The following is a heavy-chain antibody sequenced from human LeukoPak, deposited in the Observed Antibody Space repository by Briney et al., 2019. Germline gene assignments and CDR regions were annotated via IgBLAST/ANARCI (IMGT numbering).Heavy chain of an antibody. Sequence: ASVKVSCKASGGTFSSYAISWVRQAPGQGLEWMGWINPNSGGTNYAQKFQGRVTMTRDTSISTAYMELSRLRSDDTAVYYCARLVGILTGYYGYWGQGTLVTVSS. CDR2: INPNSGGT. J-gene: IGHJ4*02. CDR1: GGTFSSYA. D-gene: IGHD3-9*01. CDR3: ARLVGILTGYYGY. V-gene: IGHV1-2*02.